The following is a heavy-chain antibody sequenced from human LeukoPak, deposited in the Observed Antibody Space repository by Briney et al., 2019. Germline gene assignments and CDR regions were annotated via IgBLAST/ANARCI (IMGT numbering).Heavy chain of an antibody. CDR1: GGSISNYY. J-gene: IGHJ4*02. Sequence: SETLSLTCTVSGGSISNYYCNWIRQPAGKGLEWIGRIYTSGSTNYNPSLKSRVTMSLDTSKNQFSLKLNSVTAADTAVYYCARSRGSAMDYWGQGTLVTVSS. D-gene: IGHD3-10*01. CDR2: IYTSGST. CDR3: ARSRGSAMDY. V-gene: IGHV4-4*07.